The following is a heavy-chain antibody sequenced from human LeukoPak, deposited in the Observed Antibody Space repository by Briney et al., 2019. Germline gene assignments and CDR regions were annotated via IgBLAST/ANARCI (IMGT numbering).Heavy chain of an antibody. CDR3: AKVIPSSGWPFDY. CDR2: ISGRGDTT. Sequence: GGSLRLSCAASAFTFMNYPMTWVRQAPGKGLEWVSVISGRGDTTYYAYSVKGRFTISRDNSKSTLYLQMNSLRAEDTALYYCAKVIPSSGWPFDYWGQGTLVTVSS. CDR1: AFTFMNYP. D-gene: IGHD6-19*01. V-gene: IGHV3-23*01. J-gene: IGHJ4*02.